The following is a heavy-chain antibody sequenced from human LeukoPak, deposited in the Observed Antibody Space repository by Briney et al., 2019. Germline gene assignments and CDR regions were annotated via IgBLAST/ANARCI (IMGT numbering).Heavy chain of an antibody. D-gene: IGHD5-12*01. CDR3: ARAVSGYDSIFDY. CDR1: GFTFSSYS. Sequence: GGSLRLSCAASGFTFSSYSMNWVRQAPGKGLEWVSYISSSSSTIYYADSVKGRFTISRDNAKNSLYLQMNSLRAEDTAVYYCARAVSGYDSIFDYWGQGTLVTVSS. CDR2: ISSSSSTI. J-gene: IGHJ4*02. V-gene: IGHV3-48*01.